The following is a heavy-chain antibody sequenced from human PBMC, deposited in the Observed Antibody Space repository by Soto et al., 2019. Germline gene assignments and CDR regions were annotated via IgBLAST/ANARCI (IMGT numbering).Heavy chain of an antibody. V-gene: IGHV5-51*01. CDR2: IYPGDSDT. J-gene: IGHJ6*02. D-gene: IGHD3-10*01. CDR1: GYSFTSYW. CDR3: ARLAIGTMVSHYYYGMDV. Sequence: GESLNISCKGSGYSFTSYWIGLVRQMPGKGLEWMGIIYPGDSDTRYSPSFQGQVTISADKSISTAYLQWSSLKASDTAMYYCARLAIGTMVSHYYYGMDVWGQGTTVTVSS.